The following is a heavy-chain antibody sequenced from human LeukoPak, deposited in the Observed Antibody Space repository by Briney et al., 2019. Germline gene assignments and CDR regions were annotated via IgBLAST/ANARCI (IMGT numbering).Heavy chain of an antibody. CDR1: GFAFRTYA. V-gene: IGHV3-23*01. CDR3: AKDLNYGFDS. CDR2: ISGSGDKT. J-gene: IGHJ4*02. D-gene: IGHD3-10*01. Sequence: GGSLGLSCAASGFAFRTYAMSWVRQAQGKGLEGVSAISGSGDKTFYAESVRGRFTISRDNSKNTLYLQMNSLRAEDTAVYYCAKDLNYGFDSWGQGTLVTVSS.